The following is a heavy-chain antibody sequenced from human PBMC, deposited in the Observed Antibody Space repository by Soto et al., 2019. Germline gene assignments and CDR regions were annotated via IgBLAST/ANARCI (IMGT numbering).Heavy chain of an antibody. CDR2: IYYSGST. Sequence: QLQLQESGPGLVKPSETLSLTCTVSGGSISSSSYYWGWIRQPPGKGLEWIGSIYYSGSTYYNPSLKSRVTISVDTSKNQFSLKLSSVTAADTAVNYCARRAYCSGGSCSSRAWFDPWGQGTLVTVSS. CDR1: GGSISSSSYY. CDR3: ARRAYCSGGSCSSRAWFDP. J-gene: IGHJ5*02. V-gene: IGHV4-39*01. D-gene: IGHD2-15*01.